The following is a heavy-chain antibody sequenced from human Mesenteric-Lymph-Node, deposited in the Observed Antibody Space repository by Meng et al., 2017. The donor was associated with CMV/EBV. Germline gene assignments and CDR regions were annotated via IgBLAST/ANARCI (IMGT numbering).Heavy chain of an antibody. J-gene: IGHJ4*02. Sequence: YTFTSYGISWVRQAPGQGLEWMGWISAYNGNTNYAQKLQGRVTMTTDTSTSTAYMELRSLRSDDTAVYYCAREDNSGSYYDEGVGIDYWGQGTLVTVSS. CDR2: ISAYNGNT. CDR3: AREDNSGSYYDEGVGIDY. CDR1: YTFTSYG. D-gene: IGHD1-26*01. V-gene: IGHV1-18*04.